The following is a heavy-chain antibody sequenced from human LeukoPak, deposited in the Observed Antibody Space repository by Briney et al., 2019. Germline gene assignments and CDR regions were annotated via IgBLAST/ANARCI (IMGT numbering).Heavy chain of an antibody. Sequence: NPSETLRLTCTVSGGSISSYYWSWIRQPPGKGLEWIGYIYYSGSTNYNPSLKSRVTISVVTSKNQFSLKLSSVTAADTAVYYCARAGNCSGGSCYSGIYDYWGQGPL. CDR2: IYYSGST. V-gene: IGHV4-59*01. J-gene: IGHJ4*02. D-gene: IGHD2-15*01. CDR3: ARAGNCSGGSCYSGIYDY. CDR1: GGSISSYY.